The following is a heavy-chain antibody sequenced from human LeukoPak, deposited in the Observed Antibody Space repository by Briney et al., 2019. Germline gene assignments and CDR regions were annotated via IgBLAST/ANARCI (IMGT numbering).Heavy chain of an antibody. V-gene: IGHV1-2*02. D-gene: IGHD6-13*01. Sequence: GASVKVSCKASGYTFTGYYMHWVRQAPGQGLEWMGWINPNSGGTNYAQKLQGRVTMTTDTSTSTAYMELRSLRSDGTAVYYCARDDDSPTIAAADHDWGQGTLVTVSS. CDR1: GYTFTGYY. CDR3: ARDDDSPTIAAADHD. J-gene: IGHJ4*02. CDR2: INPNSGGT.